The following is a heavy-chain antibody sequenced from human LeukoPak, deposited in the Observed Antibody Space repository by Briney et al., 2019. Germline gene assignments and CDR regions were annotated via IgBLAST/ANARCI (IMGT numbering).Heavy chain of an antibody. CDR2: IYYSGST. CDR1: GGSISSRSYY. J-gene: IGHJ4*02. V-gene: IGHV4-39*01. D-gene: IGHD6-13*01. Sequence: SETLSLTCTVCGGSISSRSYYWGWIRQPPGKGLEWIGSIYYSGSTYYNPSLKSRVTISVDTSKNQFSLKLSSVTAADTAVYYCARHMERGTAAAGSYYFDYWGQGTLVTVSS. CDR3: ARHMERGTAAAGSYYFDY.